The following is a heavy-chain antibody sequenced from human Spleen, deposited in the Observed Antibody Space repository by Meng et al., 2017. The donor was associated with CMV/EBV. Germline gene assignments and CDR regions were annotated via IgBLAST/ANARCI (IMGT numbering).Heavy chain of an antibody. Sequence: LSCAASGFTFSRYTMTWVRQAPGKGLEWVSAISGSGGSTYYADSVKGRFTISRDNSKNTLYLQMNSLRAEDTAVYYCAKEEGSGSLDYWGQGTLVTVSS. D-gene: IGHD1-26*01. CDR3: AKEEGSGSLDY. CDR2: ISGSGGST. J-gene: IGHJ4*02. V-gene: IGHV3-23*01. CDR1: GFTFSRYT.